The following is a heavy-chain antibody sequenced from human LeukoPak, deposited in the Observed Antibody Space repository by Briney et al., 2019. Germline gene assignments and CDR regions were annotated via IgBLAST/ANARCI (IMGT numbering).Heavy chain of an antibody. CDR1: GGTFSSYA. Sequence: GSSVKVSCKASGGTFSSYAISWVRQAPGQGLEWMGGIIPIFGTANYAQKFQGRVTITTDESTSTAYMELSSLRSEDTAVYYCARALSEAYQLHVWFDPWGQGTLVTVSS. D-gene: IGHD2-2*01. CDR2: IIPIFGTA. CDR3: ARALSEAYQLHVWFDP. J-gene: IGHJ5*02. V-gene: IGHV1-69*05.